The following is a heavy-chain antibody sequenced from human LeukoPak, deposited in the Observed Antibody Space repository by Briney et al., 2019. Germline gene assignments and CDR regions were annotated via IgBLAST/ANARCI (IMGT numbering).Heavy chain of an antibody. J-gene: IGHJ4*02. CDR2: IYYSGAT. CDR1: GGSISSSSYY. V-gene: IGHV4-39*07. CDR3: ARDPYSSGWITYYFDY. Sequence: SETLSLTCTVSGGSISSSSYYWGWIRQPPGKGLEWIGRIYYSGATSYNPSLKSRVTISVDTSKNRFSLKLSSVTAADTAVYYCARDPYSSGWITYYFDYWGLGTLVTVSS. D-gene: IGHD6-19*01.